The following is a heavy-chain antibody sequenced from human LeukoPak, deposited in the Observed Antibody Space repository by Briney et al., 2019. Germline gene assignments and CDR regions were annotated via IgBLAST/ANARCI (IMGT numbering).Heavy chain of an antibody. V-gene: IGHV3-48*01. J-gene: IGHJ3*02. Sequence: GGSLRLSCAASGFTFSSFSMNWVRQAPGKGLEWVSYISSSSSTIYYADSVKGRFTISRDNAKNSLYLRMNSLRAEDTAVYYCAKPPHIWGQGTMVTVSS. D-gene: IGHD1-14*01. CDR1: GFTFSSFS. CDR2: ISSSSSTI. CDR3: AKPPHI.